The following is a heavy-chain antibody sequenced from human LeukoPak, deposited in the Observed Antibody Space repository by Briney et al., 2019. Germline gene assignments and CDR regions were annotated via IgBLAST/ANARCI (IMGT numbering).Heavy chain of an antibody. CDR3: ARDLGTPCWHTFDY. V-gene: IGHV6-1*01. J-gene: IGHJ4*02. CDR2: TYYRSKLYN. D-gene: IGHD2-21*01. Sequence: SQTLSLTCAVSGDSVSSKNGAWNWIRQSPSRGLEWLGRTYYRSKLYNDYAESMEGRMTISQDTSKHKYSLHLNSVTPDDTAVYYCARDLGTPCWHTFDYWGQATLVTVSS. CDR1: GDSVSSKNGA.